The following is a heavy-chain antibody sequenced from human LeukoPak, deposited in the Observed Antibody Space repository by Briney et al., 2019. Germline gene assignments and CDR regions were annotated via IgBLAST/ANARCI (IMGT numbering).Heavy chain of an antibody. CDR2: ISSNGGST. J-gene: IGHJ3*02. D-gene: IGHD6-19*01. CDR1: GFTFSSYA. CDR3: ARDGGSGWSNDAFDI. V-gene: IGHV3-64*01. Sequence: PGGSLRLSCAASGFTFSSYAMHWVRQAPGKGLEYVSAISSNGGSTCYANSVKGRFTISRDNSKNTLYLQMGSLRAEDMAVYYCARDGGSGWSNDAFDIWGQGTMVTVSS.